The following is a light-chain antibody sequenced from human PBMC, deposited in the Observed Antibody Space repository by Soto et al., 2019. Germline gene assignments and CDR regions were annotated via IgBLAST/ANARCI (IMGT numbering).Light chain of an antibody. Sequence: QSVLTQPPSVSAAPGQKVTISCSGSSSNIGNNYVSWYQQLPGAAPKLLIYESNRRPSGIPDRFSGSKSATSATLGITGLQTGDEADYYCATWDYSLSGYVFGTGSKVTV. CDR2: ESN. J-gene: IGLJ1*01. V-gene: IGLV1-51*02. CDR1: SSNIGNNY. CDR3: ATWDYSLSGYV.